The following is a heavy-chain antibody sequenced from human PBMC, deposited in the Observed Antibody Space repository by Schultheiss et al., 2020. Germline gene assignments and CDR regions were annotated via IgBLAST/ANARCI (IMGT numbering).Heavy chain of an antibody. D-gene: IGHD6-6*01. V-gene: IGHV3-23*01. CDR3: AREGIAARPDYYYGMDV. Sequence: GGSLRLSCAASGFTFSSYGMHWVRQAPGKGLEWVSAISGSGGSTYYADSVKGRFTISRDNSKNTLYLQMNSLRAEDTAVYYCAREGIAARPDYYYGMDVWGQGTTVTVSS. J-gene: IGHJ6*02. CDR2: ISGSGGST. CDR1: GFTFSSYG.